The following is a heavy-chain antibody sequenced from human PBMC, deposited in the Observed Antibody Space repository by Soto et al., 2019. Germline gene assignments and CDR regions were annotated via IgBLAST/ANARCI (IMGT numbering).Heavy chain of an antibody. J-gene: IGHJ4*02. V-gene: IGHV1-18*01. CDR2: ISAYNGNT. Sequence: APLKRACKAAGYTFTSYLISWVLHAPGQGLEWMGWISAYNGNTNYAQKLQGRVTMTTDTSTSTAYMELRSLRSDDTAVYFCARVWDYYDSSGYYVFWGQGTLVTVSS. CDR1: GYTFTSYL. D-gene: IGHD3-22*01. CDR3: ARVWDYYDSSGYYVF.